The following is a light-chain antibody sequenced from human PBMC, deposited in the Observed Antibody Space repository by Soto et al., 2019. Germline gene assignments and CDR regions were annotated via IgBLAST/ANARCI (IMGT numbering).Light chain of an antibody. CDR2: DAS. Sequence: DLQMTQSPSTMSAYVGDTVSITCRASQSISGWMASYQQKPGKVPKLLIFDASSLESGVPSRFSGSGSGTIFTLTISGLQPGDFATYYCQQYNSYPYTFGQGTKLEIK. CDR1: QSISGW. CDR3: QQYNSYPYT. V-gene: IGKV1-5*01. J-gene: IGKJ2*01.